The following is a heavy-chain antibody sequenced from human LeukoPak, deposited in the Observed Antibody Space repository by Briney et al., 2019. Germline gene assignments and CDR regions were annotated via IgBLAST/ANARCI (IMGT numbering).Heavy chain of an antibody. CDR3: AKSMQLYGGIDY. Sequence: SETLSLTCAVSGYSISSSNWWGWIRQPPGKGLEWIGYIYYSGSTYYNPSLKSRVTMSVDTSKNQFSLKLSSVAAVDTAVYYCAKSMQLYGGIDYWGQGTLVTVSS. CDR2: IYYSGST. CDR1: GYSISSSNW. V-gene: IGHV4-28*01. D-gene: IGHD2-2*02. J-gene: IGHJ4*02.